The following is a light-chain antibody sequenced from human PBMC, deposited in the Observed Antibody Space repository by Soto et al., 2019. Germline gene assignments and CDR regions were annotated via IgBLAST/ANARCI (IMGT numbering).Light chain of an antibody. CDR2: EVT. V-gene: IGLV2-14*02. Sequence: QSALTQRDSVSGSPGQSITISCTGTSGDIGSYNRVSWYQQHPVKAPKLIMYEVTERPSGVSNRFSGSNSGHTASLTISGLQAEDEAEYYCSSYTKITTRACVFGTGTKLTVL. CDR3: SSYTKITTRACV. CDR1: SGDIGSYNR. J-gene: IGLJ1*01.